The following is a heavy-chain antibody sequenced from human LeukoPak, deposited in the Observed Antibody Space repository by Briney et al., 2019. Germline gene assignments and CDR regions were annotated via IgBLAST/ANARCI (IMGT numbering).Heavy chain of an antibody. CDR1: GFTFSSYG. Sequence: GGSLRLSCAASGFTFSSYGMHWVRQAPGKGLEWVAVIWYDGSNKYYADSVKGRFTISRDNSKNTLYLQMNSLRAEDTAVYYCAREKYLAYYYYGMDVWGQGTTVTVSS. J-gene: IGHJ6*02. V-gene: IGHV3-33*01. D-gene: IGHD2-2*01. CDR2: IWYDGSNK. CDR3: AREKYLAYYYYGMDV.